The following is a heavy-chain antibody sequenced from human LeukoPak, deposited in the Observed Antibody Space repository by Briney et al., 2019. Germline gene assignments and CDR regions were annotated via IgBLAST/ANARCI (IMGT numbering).Heavy chain of an antibody. Sequence: SETLSLTCTVSGGSISSSSYYWGWIRQPPGKGLEWIGSIYYSGSTYYNPSLKSRVTISVDTSKSQFSLKLSSVTAADTAVYYCARRREGYCTNGVCPSGFDYWGQGTLVTVSS. J-gene: IGHJ4*02. V-gene: IGHV4-39*01. D-gene: IGHD2-8*01. CDR3: ARRREGYCTNGVCPSGFDY. CDR1: GGSISSSSYY. CDR2: IYYSGST.